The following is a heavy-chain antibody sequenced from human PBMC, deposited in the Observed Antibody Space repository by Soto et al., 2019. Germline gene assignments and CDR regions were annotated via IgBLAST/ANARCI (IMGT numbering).Heavy chain of an antibody. Sequence: EVQLLESGGGLVQPGGSLRLSCAASGFTFSSYAMSWVRQAPGKGLEWVSAISGSGGSTYYADSVKGRFTISRDNSKNPLYLQMNSLRAEDTAVYYCAKLEDSSGYLTPLPYWGQGTLVTVSS. D-gene: IGHD3-22*01. CDR2: ISGSGGST. CDR1: GFTFSSYA. V-gene: IGHV3-23*01. J-gene: IGHJ4*02. CDR3: AKLEDSSGYLTPLPY.